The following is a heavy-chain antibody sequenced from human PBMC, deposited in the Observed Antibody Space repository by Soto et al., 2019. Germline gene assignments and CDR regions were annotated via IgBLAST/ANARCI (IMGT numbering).Heavy chain of an antibody. CDR2: FDPEDGET. V-gene: IGHV1-24*01. CDR3: ATTQQLVPYYYYGMDV. D-gene: IGHD6-13*01. Sequence: GASVKVSCKVSGYTLTELSMHWVRQAPGKGLEWMGGFDPEDGETIYAQKFQGRVTMTEDTSTDTAYMELSSLRSEDTAVYCCATTQQLVPYYYYGMDVWGQGTTVTVSS. CDR1: GYTLTELS. J-gene: IGHJ6*02.